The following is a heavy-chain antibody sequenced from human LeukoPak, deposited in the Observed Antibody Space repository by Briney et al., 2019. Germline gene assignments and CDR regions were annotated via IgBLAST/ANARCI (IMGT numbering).Heavy chain of an antibody. D-gene: IGHD2-2*01. Sequence: ASVKVSCKASGYTFTSYGISWVRQAPGQGLEWMGWISAYNGNTNYAQKLQGRVTMTTDTSTSTAYMELRSLRSDDTAVYYCARTGPLGYCSSTSCLNWFDPWGQGTLVTVSS. CDR1: GYTFTSYG. V-gene: IGHV1-18*01. J-gene: IGHJ5*02. CDR2: ISAYNGNT. CDR3: ARTGPLGYCSSTSCLNWFDP.